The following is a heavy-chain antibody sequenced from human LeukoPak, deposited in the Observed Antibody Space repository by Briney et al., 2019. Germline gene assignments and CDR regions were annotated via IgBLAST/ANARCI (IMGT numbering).Heavy chain of an antibody. J-gene: IGHJ2*01. CDR3: ATGLYCSSTSCYQKVPLYTSRYFDL. D-gene: IGHD2-2*01. CDR1: GGTFSSYA. V-gene: IGHV1-69*04. CDR2: IIPILGIA. Sequence: EASVKVSCKASGGTFSSYAISWVRQAPGQGLEWMGRIIPILGIANYAQKFQGRVTMTEDTSTDTAYMELSSLRSEDTAVYYCATGLYCSSTSCYQKVPLYTSRYFDLWGRGTLVTVSS.